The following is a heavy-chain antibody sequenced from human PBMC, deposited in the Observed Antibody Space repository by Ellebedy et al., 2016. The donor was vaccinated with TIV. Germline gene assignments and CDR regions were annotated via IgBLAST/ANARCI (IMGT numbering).Heavy chain of an antibody. V-gene: IGHV2-70*11. Sequence: SGPTLVKPTQTLTLTCTFSGFSLNTSGMSVSWIRQPPGKALEWLARIDWDDDTYYSTSLKTRLTISKDTTNNQVVLTMTNMDPGDTATFYCARAIVAKVPYYYYYGMDVWGQGTTVSVSS. D-gene: IGHD5-12*01. J-gene: IGHJ6*02. CDR2: IDWDDDT. CDR1: GFSLNTSGMS. CDR3: ARAIVAKVPYYYYYGMDV.